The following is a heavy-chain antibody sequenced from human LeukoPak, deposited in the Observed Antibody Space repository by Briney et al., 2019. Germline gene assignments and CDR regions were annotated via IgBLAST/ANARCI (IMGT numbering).Heavy chain of an antibody. D-gene: IGHD4-17*01. CDR1: GFTVSSDL. V-gene: IGHV3-7*01. Sequence: GGSLRLSCVVSGFTVSSDLMNWVRQAPGKGLEWVANIKQDGSEKYYVDSVKGRFTISRDNAKNSLYLQMNSLRAEDTAVYYCATDATVTTFDYWGQGTLVTVSS. J-gene: IGHJ4*02. CDR3: ATDATVTTFDY. CDR2: IKQDGSEK.